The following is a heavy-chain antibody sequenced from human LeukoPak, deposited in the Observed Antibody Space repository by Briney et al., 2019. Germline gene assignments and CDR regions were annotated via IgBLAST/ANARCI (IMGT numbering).Heavy chain of an antibody. D-gene: IGHD4-11*01. J-gene: IGHJ5*02. CDR2: INPSGGST. V-gene: IGHV1-46*01. Sequence: ASVKVSCKASGYTFTSYYMHWVRQAPGQGLEWMGIINPSGGSTSYAQKFQGRVTMTRDTSTSAVYMELSSLRSEDTAVYYCARRLQFNWFDPWGQGTLVTVSS. CDR1: GYTFTSYY. CDR3: ARRLQFNWFDP.